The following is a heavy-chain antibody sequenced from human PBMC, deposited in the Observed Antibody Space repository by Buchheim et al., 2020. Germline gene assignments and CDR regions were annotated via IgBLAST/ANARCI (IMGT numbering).Heavy chain of an antibody. D-gene: IGHD4-17*01. CDR2: IKQDGSEK. CDR3: ARDPYGDSYEQYYFDY. J-gene: IGHJ4*02. V-gene: IGHV3-7*01. Sequence: EVQLVESGGGLVQPGGSLRLSCAASGFTFSSYWMSWVRQAPGKGLEWVANIKQDGSEKYYVDSVKGRFTISRDNAKNSLYLQMNSLRAEDTAVYYCARDPYGDSYEQYYFDYWGQGTL. CDR1: GFTFSSYW.